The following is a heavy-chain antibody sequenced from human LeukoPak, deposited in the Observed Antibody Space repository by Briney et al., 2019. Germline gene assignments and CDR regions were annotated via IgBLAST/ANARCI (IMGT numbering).Heavy chain of an antibody. Sequence: PGGSLRLSCAASGFTFSSYWMHWVRQAPGKGLVWVSRINTDGSSTSYADSVKGRFTISRDNAKNTLYLQMNSLRAEDTAVYYCARDQAARKGDDAFDIWGQGTMVTVSS. D-gene: IGHD6-6*01. CDR3: ARDQAARKGDDAFDI. CDR1: GFTFSSYW. CDR2: INTDGSST. J-gene: IGHJ3*02. V-gene: IGHV3-74*01.